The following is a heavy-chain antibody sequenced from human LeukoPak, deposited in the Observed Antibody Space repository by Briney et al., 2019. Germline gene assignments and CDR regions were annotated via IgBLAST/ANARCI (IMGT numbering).Heavy chain of an antibody. CDR3: ARHQGSSTSWYYYYYYLVV. V-gene: IGHV4-38-2*01. D-gene: IGHD2-2*01. CDR2: IYLSGST. CDR1: GYSISSGYS. J-gene: IGHJ6*03. Sequence: SETLSLTCAVSGYSISSGYSWGWFRQPPGKGLEWIGIIYLSGSTYYNPSLKSRVTISVDTSKNHFHLKLSSLTAADTAVYYCARHQGSSTSWYYYYYYLVVWGKGTTVTVSS.